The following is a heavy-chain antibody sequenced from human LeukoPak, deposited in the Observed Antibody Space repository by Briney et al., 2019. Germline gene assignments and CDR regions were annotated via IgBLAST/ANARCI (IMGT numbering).Heavy chain of an antibody. CDR2: ISVSGNT. D-gene: IGHD2-15*01. Sequence: GGSLRLSCAASGFTLSSYAMSWVRQGPGKGLERVSAISVSGNTYHADSVKGRFTISRDSSKNTPYLQMNSLRAGDAAVYYCAKAPVTTCSGAYCYPFDYWSQGTLVTVS. V-gene: IGHV3-23*01. CDR1: GFTLSSYA. J-gene: IGHJ4*02. CDR3: AKAPVTTCSGAYCYPFDY.